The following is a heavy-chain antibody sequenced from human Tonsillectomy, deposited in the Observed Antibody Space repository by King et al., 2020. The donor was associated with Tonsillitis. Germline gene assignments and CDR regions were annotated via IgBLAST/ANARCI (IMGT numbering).Heavy chain of an antibody. D-gene: IGHD2-21*02. CDR2: INHSGST. CDR3: ARMGMGEVVTFDY. Sequence: VQLQQWGAGLLKPSETLSLTCGVYRGSFSGYYWSWIRQPPGKGLEWIGEINHSGSTNYNPSLKSRVTVSVDTSKNLFSLNLSSVTAADTAVYYCARMGMGEVVTFDYWGQGTLVTVSS. J-gene: IGHJ4*02. V-gene: IGHV4-34*01. CDR1: RGSFSGYY.